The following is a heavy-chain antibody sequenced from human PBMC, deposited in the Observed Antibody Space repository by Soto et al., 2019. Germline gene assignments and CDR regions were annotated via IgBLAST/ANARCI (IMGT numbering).Heavy chain of an antibody. CDR3: ALSSSGRYYYYMDV. Sequence: PSETLSLTCTVCGGSISSYYWSWIRQPPGKGLEWIGYIYYSGSTNYNPSLKSRVTISVDTSKNQFSLKLSSVTAADTAVYYCALSSSGRYYYYMDVWGKGTTVTVSS. J-gene: IGHJ6*03. V-gene: IGHV4-59*01. D-gene: IGHD6-6*01. CDR2: IYYSGST. CDR1: GGSISSYY.